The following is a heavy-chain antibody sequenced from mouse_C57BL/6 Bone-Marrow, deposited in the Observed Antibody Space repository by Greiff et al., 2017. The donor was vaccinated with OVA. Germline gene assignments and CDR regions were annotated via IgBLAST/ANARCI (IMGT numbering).Heavy chain of an antibody. CDR2: ISYDGSN. V-gene: IGHV3-6*01. D-gene: IGHD2-13*01. Sequence: EVQLQESGPGLVKPSQSLSLTCSVTGYSITSGYYWNWIRQFPGNKLEWMGYISYDGSNNYNPSLKNRISITRDTSKNQFFLKLNSVTTEDTATYYCAMTTDFDYWGQGTTLTVSS. CDR1: GYSITSGYY. J-gene: IGHJ2*01. CDR3: AMTTDFDY.